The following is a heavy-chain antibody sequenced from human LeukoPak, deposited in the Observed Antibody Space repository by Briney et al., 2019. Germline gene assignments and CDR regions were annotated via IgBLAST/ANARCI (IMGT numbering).Heavy chain of an antibody. CDR1: GYTFTGYY. Sequence: ASVKVSCKASGYTFTGYYMHWVRQAPGQGLEWMGRIIPILNKSNYAQKFQGRVTFTADTFRSTAYMELNSLKSEDTAVYFCARVHYDASGYFYYYGMDVWGQGTTVTVSS. CDR2: IIPILNKS. CDR3: ARVHYDASGYFYYYGMDV. J-gene: IGHJ6*02. D-gene: IGHD3-22*01. V-gene: IGHV1-69*04.